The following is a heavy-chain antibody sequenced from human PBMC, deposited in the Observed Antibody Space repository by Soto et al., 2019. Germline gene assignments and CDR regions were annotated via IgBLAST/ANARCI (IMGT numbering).Heavy chain of an antibody. J-gene: IGHJ6*03. CDR1: GYTFTSYH. V-gene: IGHV1-46*03. Sequence: ASVKVSCKASGYTFTSYHMHWVRQAPGQGLEWMGLINPSGDSTIYAQKFQGRVTMTRDTSTSTVDMELSSLRSEDTAVYYCGRGSPGSSPNYYYMDVWGRGTTVTVSS. CDR2: INPSGDST. CDR3: GRGSPGSSPNYYYMDV. D-gene: IGHD6-6*01.